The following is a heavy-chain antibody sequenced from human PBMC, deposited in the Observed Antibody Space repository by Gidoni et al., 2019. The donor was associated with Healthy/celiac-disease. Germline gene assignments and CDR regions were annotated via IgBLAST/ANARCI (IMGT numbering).Heavy chain of an antibody. J-gene: IGHJ4*02. D-gene: IGHD3-9*01. Sequence: QVQLVDSGGGVVQPGRSLRLSCAASGSTSSSYGMHWVRQAPGQGLEWVAVIWYDGSNKYYADSVKGRFTISRDNSKNTLYLQMNSLRAEDTAVYYCARDKVTGYYYFDYWGQGTLVTVSS. V-gene: IGHV3-33*01. CDR2: IWYDGSNK. CDR3: ARDKVTGYYYFDY. CDR1: GSTSSSYG.